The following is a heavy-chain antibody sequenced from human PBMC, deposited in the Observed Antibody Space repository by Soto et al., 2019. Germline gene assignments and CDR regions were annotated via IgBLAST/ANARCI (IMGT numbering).Heavy chain of an antibody. CDR2: INPSGGST. Sequence: QVQLVQSGAEVKKPGASVKVSCKASGYTFTSYYIHWVRQAPGQGLEWMGIINPSGGSTSYAQKFQGRVTMTRDTSTSTVYMELSSMRSEDTAVYYCARGNLRYFDWLLPGFDYWGQGTLVTVSS. D-gene: IGHD3-9*01. V-gene: IGHV1-46*01. J-gene: IGHJ4*02. CDR3: ARGNLRYFDWLLPGFDY. CDR1: GYTFTSYY.